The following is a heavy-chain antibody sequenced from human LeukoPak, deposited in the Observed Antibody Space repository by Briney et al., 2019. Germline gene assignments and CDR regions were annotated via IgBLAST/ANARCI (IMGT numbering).Heavy chain of an antibody. J-gene: IGHJ6*02. CDR3: ARGAAIFGDYYGMDV. CDR1: GFTFSSYD. V-gene: IGHV3-13*01. Sequence: GGSLRLSCAASGFTFSSYDMHWVRQATGKGLEWVSAIGTAGDTYYPGSVKGRFTISRENAKNSLYLQMNSLRAGDTAVYYCARGAAIFGDYYGMDVWGQGTTVTVSS. CDR2: IGTAGDT. D-gene: IGHD3-3*01.